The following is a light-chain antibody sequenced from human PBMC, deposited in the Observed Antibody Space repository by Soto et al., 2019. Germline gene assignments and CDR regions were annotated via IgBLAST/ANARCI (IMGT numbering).Light chain of an antibody. J-gene: IGKJ1*01. CDR2: GAS. V-gene: IGKV1-39*01. CDR1: QSISSY. CDR3: QQSFNNPRT. Sequence: IQLTQSPSSLSASVGDRVTITCRASQSISSYLNWYQQKPGKAPKLLIYGASSLQSGVPSKFSGSGSGTDFTLTISSLQPEDFATYYCQQSFNNPRTFGQGTKVDIK.